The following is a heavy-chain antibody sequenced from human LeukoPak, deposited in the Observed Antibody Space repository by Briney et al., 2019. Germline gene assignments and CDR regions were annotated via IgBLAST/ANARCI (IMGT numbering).Heavy chain of an antibody. Sequence: GSVKVSCKASGYTFTGYYMHWVRQAPGQGLEWMGWISAYNGNTHYAQKLQGRVTMTTDTSTSTVYMELRSLRSDDTAVYYCARGSPPRRNYDSRGYYSYYFDYWGQGTLVTVSS. CDR3: ARGSPPRRNYDSRGYYSYYFDY. CDR1: GYTFTGYY. V-gene: IGHV1-18*04. CDR2: ISAYNGNT. D-gene: IGHD3-22*01. J-gene: IGHJ4*02.